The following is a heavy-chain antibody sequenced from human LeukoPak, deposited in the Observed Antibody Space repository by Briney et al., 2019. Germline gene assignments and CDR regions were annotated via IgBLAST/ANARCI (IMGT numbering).Heavy chain of an antibody. D-gene: IGHD6-19*01. CDR2: IYSGGST. V-gene: IGHV3-53*01. J-gene: IGHJ4*02. CDR1: GFTVSSNY. Sequence: GGSLRLSCAASGFTVSSNYMSWVRQAPGKGLEWVSVIYSGGSTYYADSVKGRFTISRDNSKNTLYLQMNSLRAEDTAVYYCARGSSGWYGVPFDYWGQGTLVTVSS. CDR3: ARGSSGWYGVPFDY.